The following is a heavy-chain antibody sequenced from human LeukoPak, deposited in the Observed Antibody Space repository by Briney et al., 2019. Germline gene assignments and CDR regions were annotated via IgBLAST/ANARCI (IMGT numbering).Heavy chain of an antibody. J-gene: IGHJ4*02. CDR3: ARHPTKWELRLSLDY. V-gene: IGHV4-59*08. CDR2: IYYSGST. D-gene: IGHD1-26*01. Sequence: SETLSLTCTVSGGSISSYYWSWIRQPPGKGLEWIGYIYYSGSTNYNPPLKSRVTISVDTSKNQFSLKLSSVTAADTAVYYCARHPTKWELRLSLDYWGQGTLVTVSS. CDR1: GGSISSYY.